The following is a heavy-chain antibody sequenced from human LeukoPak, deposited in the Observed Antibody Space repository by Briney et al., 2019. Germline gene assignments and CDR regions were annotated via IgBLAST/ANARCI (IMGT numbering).Heavy chain of an antibody. Sequence: PGESLKISCKGSGYSFNHYWIGWVRQMPGKGLEWMGIIYPGDSDTRYSPSFQGQVTISADKSISTAYLQWSSLKASDTAMYYCARQGGSYWSHFDYWGQETLVTVSS. V-gene: IGHV5-51*01. CDR2: IYPGDSDT. J-gene: IGHJ4*02. CDR1: GYSFNHYW. D-gene: IGHD3-10*01. CDR3: ARQGGSYWSHFDY.